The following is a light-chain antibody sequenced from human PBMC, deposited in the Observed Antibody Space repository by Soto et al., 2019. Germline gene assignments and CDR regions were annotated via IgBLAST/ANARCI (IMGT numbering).Light chain of an antibody. V-gene: IGKV1-39*01. J-gene: IGKJ5*01. CDR1: QSIRPC. CDR2: AAS. Sequence: IQMTQSPSSLSASVGDRVTITCRASQSIRPCLAWYQQRPGEAPKVLIYAASSLQDGIPSRFSGSGSGTDFTLTIRGLQPDDFATYYCQPSNSTITFGQGTRLEIK. CDR3: QPSNSTIT.